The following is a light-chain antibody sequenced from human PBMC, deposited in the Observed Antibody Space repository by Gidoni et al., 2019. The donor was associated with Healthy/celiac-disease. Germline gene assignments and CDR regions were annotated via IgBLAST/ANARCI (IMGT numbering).Light chain of an antibody. CDR3: QQYYSTPIFT. V-gene: IGKV1-NL1*01. CDR1: QGISNS. J-gene: IGKJ3*01. Sequence: DIQMTQSPSSLSASVGDRVTITCRASQGISNSLAWYQQKPGKAPKLLLYAASRLESGVPSRFSGSGSGTDYTLTIGSLQPEDFATYYCQQYYSTPIFTFXPXTKVDIK. CDR2: AAS.